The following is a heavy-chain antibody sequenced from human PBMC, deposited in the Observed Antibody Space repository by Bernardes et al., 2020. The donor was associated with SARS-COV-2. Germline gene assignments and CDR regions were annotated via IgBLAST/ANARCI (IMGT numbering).Heavy chain of an antibody. CDR2: INPNSGGT. V-gene: IGHV1-2*04. J-gene: IGHJ5*02. D-gene: IGHD1-26*01. CDR1: GYTFTGYY. CDR3: ARESGIVGATLHDSNWFDP. Sequence: ASVKVSCKASGYTFTGYYMHWVRQAPGQGLEWMGWINPNSGGTNYAQKFQGWVTMTRDTSISTAYMELSRLRSDDTAVYYCARESGIVGATLHDSNWFDPWGQGTLVTVSS.